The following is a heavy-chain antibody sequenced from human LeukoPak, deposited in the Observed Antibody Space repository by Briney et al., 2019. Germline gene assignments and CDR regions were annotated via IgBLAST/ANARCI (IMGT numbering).Heavy chain of an antibody. CDR2: IYYSGST. Sequence: SETLSLTCTVSGGSTSSYYWSWIRQPPGKGLEWIGYIYYSGSTNYNPSLRSRLTISIDTSKNQFSLKLSSVTAADTAVYYCARHSGAGTGFVYWGQGTLVTVSS. J-gene: IGHJ4*02. CDR3: ARHSGAGTGFVY. D-gene: IGHD6-19*01. V-gene: IGHV4-59*08. CDR1: GGSTSSYY.